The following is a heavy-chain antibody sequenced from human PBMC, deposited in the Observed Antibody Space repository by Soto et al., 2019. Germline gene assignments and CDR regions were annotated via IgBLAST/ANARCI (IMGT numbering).Heavy chain of an antibody. V-gene: IGHV3-23*01. CDR3: AKESGMDFWSAQQDY. J-gene: IGHJ4*02. Sequence: GGSLRLSCAASGFTFSSYAMSWVRQAPGKGLEWVSAISGSGGSNYYADSVKGRFTISRDNSKNTLYLQMNSLRAEDTAVYYCAKESGMDFWSAQQDYWGQGTLVTVSS. D-gene: IGHD3-3*01. CDR1: GFTFSSYA. CDR2: ISGSGGSN.